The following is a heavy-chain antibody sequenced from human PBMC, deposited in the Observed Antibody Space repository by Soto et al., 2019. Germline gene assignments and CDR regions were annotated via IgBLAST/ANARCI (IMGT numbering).Heavy chain of an antibody. CDR2: TYYRSKWYY. D-gene: IGHD1-26*01. Sequence: SQTLSLTFAITGDSVSSDSAGLSWFMRSPSRGLEWLGRTYYRSKWYYEYAVSVRGRITINPDTSKNQYSLQLNSVTPEDTAVYLCARGEQYSGRIFDYWGQGPLVTVSS. V-gene: IGHV6-1*01. CDR3: ARGEQYSGRIFDY. CDR1: GDSVSSDSAG. J-gene: IGHJ4*01.